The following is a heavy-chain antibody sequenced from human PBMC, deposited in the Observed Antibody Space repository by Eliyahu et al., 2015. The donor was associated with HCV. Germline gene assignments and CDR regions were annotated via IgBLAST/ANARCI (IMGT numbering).Heavy chain of an antibody. CDR2: IYHSGST. CDR1: GGSISSTNW. V-gene: IGHV4-4*02. J-gene: IGHJ4*02. CDR3: ARSTVTPDYTGAVFDY. Sequence: QVQLQESGPGLVKPSGTLSLTCAVSGGSISSTNWWSWVRPPPGKGLEGIGEIYHSGSTNYNPSLKSRVTISVDKSKKQFSLKLSSVTAADTAVYYCARSTVTPDYTGAVFDYWGQGTLVTVSS. D-gene: IGHD4/OR15-4a*01.